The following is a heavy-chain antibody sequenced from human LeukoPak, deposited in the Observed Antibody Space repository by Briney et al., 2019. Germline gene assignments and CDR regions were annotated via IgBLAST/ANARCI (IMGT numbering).Heavy chain of an antibody. D-gene: IGHD4-17*01. CDR2: IKQDGSEK. V-gene: IGHV3-7*03. CDR3: AIDRTHRDYVGH. CDR1: GFTFSAFW. J-gene: IGHJ4*02. Sequence: PGGSLRLSCAASGFTFSAFWMSWVRQAPGKGLEWVANIKQDGSEKYYVDSVKGRFTISRDNAKNSLYLQMNSLRAEDTAVYYCAIDRTHRDYVGHWGQGILVTVSS.